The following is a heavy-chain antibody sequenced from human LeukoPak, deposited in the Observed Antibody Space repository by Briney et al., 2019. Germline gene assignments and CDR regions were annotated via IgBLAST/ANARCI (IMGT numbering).Heavy chain of an antibody. D-gene: IGHD3-10*01. V-gene: IGHV3-66*01. J-gene: IGHJ4*02. Sequence: GGSLRLSCAASGFSFTNNYMTWVRQAPGKGLEWVTIIYSGGTTYYADSVKGRFTISRDNAKNTLYLQMNSLRAEDTAVYYCARGHYGSGVDQFDYWGQGTLVTVSS. CDR1: GFSFTNNY. CDR3: ARGHYGSGVDQFDY. CDR2: IYSGGTT.